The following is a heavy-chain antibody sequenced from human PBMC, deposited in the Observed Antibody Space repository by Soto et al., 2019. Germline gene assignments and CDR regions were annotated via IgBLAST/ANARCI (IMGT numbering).Heavy chain of an antibody. J-gene: IGHJ4*02. CDR1: GFTFSSYG. D-gene: IGHD2-15*01. CDR2: ISYDGSNK. V-gene: IGHV3-30*18. Sequence: QVQLVESGGGVVQPGRSLRLSCAASGFTFSSYGMHWVRQAPGKGLEWVAVISYDGSNKYYADSVKGRFTISRDNSKNTRYLQMNSLRAEDTAVYYCAKDRGVVVVAVPGVWGQGTLVTVSS. CDR3: AKDRGVVVVAVPGV.